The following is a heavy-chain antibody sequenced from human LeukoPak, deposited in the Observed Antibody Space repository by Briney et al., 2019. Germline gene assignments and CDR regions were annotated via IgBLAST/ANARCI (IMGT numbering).Heavy chain of an antibody. CDR1: GYSFTSYW. D-gene: IGHD6-13*01. CDR3: ARARAAGGRWSDLDY. V-gene: IGHV5-10-1*01. J-gene: IGHJ4*02. Sequence: PGESLKISCKGSGYSFTSYWISWVRQMPGKGLEWMGRIDPSDSYTNYRPSFQGHVTISADKSISTAYLQWSSLKASDTAMYYCARARAAGGRWSDLDYWGQGTLVTVSS. CDR2: IDPSDSYT.